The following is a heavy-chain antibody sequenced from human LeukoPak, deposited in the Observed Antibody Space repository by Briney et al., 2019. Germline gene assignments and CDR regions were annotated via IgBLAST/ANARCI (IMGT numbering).Heavy chain of an antibody. D-gene: IGHD2-2*01. V-gene: IGHV1-2*02. Sequence: GASVKVSCKASGYTFTGYYMQWVRQAPGQGLEWLGWINPNSGGTNYAQKFQGRVTMTRDTSISTAYMELSRLRSGDTAVYYCARSRSKYQLRHLDAFDIWGQGTMVTVSS. CDR3: ARSRSKYQLRHLDAFDI. CDR2: INPNSGGT. CDR1: GYTFTGYY. J-gene: IGHJ3*02.